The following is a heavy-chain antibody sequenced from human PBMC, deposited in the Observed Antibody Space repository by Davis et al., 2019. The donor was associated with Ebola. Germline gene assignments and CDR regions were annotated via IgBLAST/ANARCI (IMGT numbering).Heavy chain of an antibody. J-gene: IGHJ4*02. Sequence: GESLKISCAASGFTFSSYWMHWVRQAPGKGLVWVSRIGTDGSDTGYADSVKGRFTISRDDAKKSLYLQMDSLRAEDTAVYYCAQQLGDYGGNALRYWGQGTLVTVSS. D-gene: IGHD4-23*01. CDR1: GFTFSSYW. CDR2: IGTDGSDT. CDR3: AQQLGDYGGNALRY. V-gene: IGHV3-74*01.